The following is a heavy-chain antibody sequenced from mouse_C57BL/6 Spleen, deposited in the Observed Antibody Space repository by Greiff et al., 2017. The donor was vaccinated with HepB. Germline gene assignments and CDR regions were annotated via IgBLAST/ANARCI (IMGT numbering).Heavy chain of an antibody. CDR2: IYPGDGDT. D-gene: IGHD2-1*01. CDR3: ARSIYYGNYNYAMDY. J-gene: IGHJ4*01. Sequence: LVESGPELVKPGASVKISCKASGYAFSSSWMNWVKQRPGKGLEWIGRIYPGDGDTNYNGKFKGKATLTADKSSSTAYMQLSSLTSEDSAVYFCARSIYYGNYNYAMDYWGQGTSVTVSS. CDR1: GYAFSSSW. V-gene: IGHV1-82*01.